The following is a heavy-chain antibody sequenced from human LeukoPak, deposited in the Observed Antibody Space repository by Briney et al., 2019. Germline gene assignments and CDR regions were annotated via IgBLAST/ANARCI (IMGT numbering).Heavy chain of an antibody. V-gene: IGHV4-30-2*01. J-gene: IGHJ3*02. D-gene: IGHD5-12*01. CDR3: ANRGGYDAFNI. Sequence: PSETLSLTCAVSGGSISSSGYSWSWIRQPPGSGLEWIGYIYQSGSTYYNPSLKSRVTISVDRSKSQFSLKLSSVTAADTAVYYCANRGGYDAFNIWGQGTMVTVSS. CDR1: GGSISSSGYS. CDR2: IYQSGST.